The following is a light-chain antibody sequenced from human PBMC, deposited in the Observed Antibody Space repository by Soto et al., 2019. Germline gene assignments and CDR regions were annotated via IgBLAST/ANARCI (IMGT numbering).Light chain of an antibody. J-gene: IGKJ2*01. CDR2: AAS. Sequence: DIVLTQSPGTLSLSPGERATLSCRTSRSVSGAYLAWYQQKPGQAPRLLIYAASSRATGITDRFSGSVSGTDFTLTINRLEPDDFAVYYCQQYGNSRYAFGQGTKLEI. V-gene: IGKV3-20*01. CDR3: QQYGNSRYA. CDR1: RSVSGAY.